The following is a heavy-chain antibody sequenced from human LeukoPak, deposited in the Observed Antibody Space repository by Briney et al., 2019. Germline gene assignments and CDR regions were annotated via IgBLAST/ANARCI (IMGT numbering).Heavy chain of an antibody. Sequence: GGSLRLSCAASGFTFSSYAMSWVRQAPGKGLEWVANIKQDGSEKYYVDSVKGRFTISGDNAKNSLYLQMNSLRAEDTAVYYCAKYQLLYSDGYYFDYWGQGTLVTVSS. D-gene: IGHD2-2*02. CDR2: IKQDGSEK. V-gene: IGHV3-7*01. CDR3: AKYQLLYSDGYYFDY. J-gene: IGHJ4*02. CDR1: GFTFSSYA.